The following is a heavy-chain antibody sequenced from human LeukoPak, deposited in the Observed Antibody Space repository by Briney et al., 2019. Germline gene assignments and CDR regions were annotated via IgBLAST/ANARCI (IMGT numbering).Heavy chain of an antibody. V-gene: IGHV3-23*01. Sequence: GGSLRLYCAASGFTFSSYAMSWVRQAPGKGLEWVSAISGSGGSTYYADSVKGRFTISRDNSKNTLYLQMNSLRAEDTAVYYCAKDESNWNAGDFDYWGQGTLVTVSS. J-gene: IGHJ4*02. D-gene: IGHD1-20*01. CDR1: GFTFSSYA. CDR2: ISGSGGST. CDR3: AKDESNWNAGDFDY.